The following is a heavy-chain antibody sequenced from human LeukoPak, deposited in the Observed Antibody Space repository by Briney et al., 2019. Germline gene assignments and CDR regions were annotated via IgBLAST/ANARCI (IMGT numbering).Heavy chain of an antibody. J-gene: IGHJ4*02. Sequence: PGGSLRLSCAASGFSFSDQYMSWIRQAPGRGLEWVSYITSSGSNGYYADSVKGRSTISRDNAKNSLYLQMNSLRADDTAVYYCVKEAGTDWGQGTLVTVSS. CDR3: VKEAGTD. CDR2: ITSSGSNG. V-gene: IGHV3-11*04. CDR1: GFSFSDQY. D-gene: IGHD1-1*01.